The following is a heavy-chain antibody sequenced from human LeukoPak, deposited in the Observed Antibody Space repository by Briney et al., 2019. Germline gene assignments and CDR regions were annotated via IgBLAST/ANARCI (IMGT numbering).Heavy chain of an antibody. CDR1: GYTLTELS. Sequence: GASVKVSCKVSGYTLTELSMHWVRQAPGKGLEWMGGFDPEDGETIYAQKFQGRVTMTEDTSTDTAYMELSSLRSDDTAVYYCARDTKRSRARWETLGVDPWGQGTLVTVSS. D-gene: IGHD3-16*01. J-gene: IGHJ5*02. V-gene: IGHV1-24*01. CDR2: FDPEDGET. CDR3: ARDTKRSRARWETLGVDP.